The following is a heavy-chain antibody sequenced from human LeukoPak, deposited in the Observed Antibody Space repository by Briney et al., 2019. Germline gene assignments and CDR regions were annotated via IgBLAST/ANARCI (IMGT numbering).Heavy chain of an antibody. V-gene: IGHV3-33*06. CDR3: AKDTAINPYISFGY. Sequence: TGGSLRLSCAASGFTFSTYGMHGVRQAPRRGLEWVAGKWFVGSNKYYAASLKGRFTISREHSKNTLHLQMNRLRPEDTAVLFLAKDTAINPYISFGYWGQGTLVTVSS. J-gene: IGHJ4*02. D-gene: IGHD3-10*01. CDR1: GFTFSTYG. CDR2: KWFVGSNK.